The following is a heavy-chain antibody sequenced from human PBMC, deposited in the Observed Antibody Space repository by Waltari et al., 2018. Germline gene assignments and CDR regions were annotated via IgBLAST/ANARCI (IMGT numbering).Heavy chain of an antibody. CDR3: ARVITMVRGVIGY. Sequence: QVQLVQSGAEVKKPGASVKVSCKASGYTFTSYDINWVRQATGQGLAWMGGTNPNSGNTGYAQKCQGRVTMTRNTSISTAYMELSSLRSEDTAVYYCARVITMVRGVIGYWGQGTLVTVSS. V-gene: IGHV1-8*01. J-gene: IGHJ4*02. D-gene: IGHD3-10*01. CDR1: GYTFTSYD. CDR2: TNPNSGNT.